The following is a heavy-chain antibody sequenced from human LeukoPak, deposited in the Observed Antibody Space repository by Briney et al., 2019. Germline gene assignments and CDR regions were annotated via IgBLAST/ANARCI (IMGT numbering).Heavy chain of an antibody. CDR3: ARRAHSDAFDI. V-gene: IGHV4-30-2*01. CDR2: VYHSGRT. J-gene: IGHJ3*02. CDR1: GGSISSGGYS. Sequence: SETLSLTCAVSGGSISSGGYSWSWIRQPPGKGLEWIGYVYHSGRTYYNPSLKSRVTISIDRSKNQFSLRLSSVTAADTAVYYCARRAHSDAFDIWGQGTMVTVSS.